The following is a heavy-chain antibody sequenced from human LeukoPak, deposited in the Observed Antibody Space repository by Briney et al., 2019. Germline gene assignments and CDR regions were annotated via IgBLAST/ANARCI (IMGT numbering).Heavy chain of an antibody. J-gene: IGHJ6*02. Sequence: SVKVSCKASGYTFTGYYMHWVRQAPGQGLEWMGGIIPIFGTANYAQKFQGRVTITADESTSTAYMELSSLRSEDTAVYYCARGTTSRYDFWSGPTPGYYYGMDVWGQGTTVTVSS. D-gene: IGHD3-3*01. CDR1: GYTFTGYY. CDR3: ARGTTSRYDFWSGPTPGYYYGMDV. CDR2: IIPIFGTA. V-gene: IGHV1-69*13.